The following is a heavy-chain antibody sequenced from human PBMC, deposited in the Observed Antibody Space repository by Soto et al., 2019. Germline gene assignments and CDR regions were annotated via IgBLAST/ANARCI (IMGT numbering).Heavy chain of an antibody. CDR2: VNPKTAAT. V-gene: IGHV1-2*02. CDR1: GYSVSDYF. CDR3: VRIKWGLDYYNGMDV. Sequence: ASVKVSCKASGYSVSDYFIQWVRQAPGQGLEWVAWVNPKTAATNYAKKFQGRVPLTWDTSFSTAYMEVTRLRPDDTAVYYCVRIKWGLDYYNGMDVWGQGTTVTVSS. J-gene: IGHJ6*02. D-gene: IGHD1-26*01.